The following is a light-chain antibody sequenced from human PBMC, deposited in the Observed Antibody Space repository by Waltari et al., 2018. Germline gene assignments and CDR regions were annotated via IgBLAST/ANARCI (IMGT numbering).Light chain of an antibody. CDR1: QSVGTNY. J-gene: IGKJ1*01. CDR3: QQHNTSPWT. Sequence: EIVLTQSPGTLSLSPGERATLSCRASQSVGTNYLAWYQQKPGQAPRLLISSSSSRATDIPDRFSGCGSGTDFTLTISRLEPEDFAVYYCQQHNTSPWTFGQGTKVEIK. V-gene: IGKV3-20*01. CDR2: SSS.